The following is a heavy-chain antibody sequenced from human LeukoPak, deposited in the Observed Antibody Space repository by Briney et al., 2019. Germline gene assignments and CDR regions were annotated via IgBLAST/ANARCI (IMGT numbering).Heavy chain of an antibody. CDR2: ISGSGGST. CDR3: AKSGSSWYYFDY. V-gene: IGHV3-23*01. J-gene: IGHJ4*02. D-gene: IGHD6-13*01. CDR1: GFTFSSYA. Sequence: GGSLRLSCAASGFTFSSYAMSWVRQAPGKGLGWVSAISGSGGSTYYADSVKGRFTISRDNSKNTLYLQMNSLRAEDTAVYYCAKSGSSWYYFDYWGQGTLVTASS.